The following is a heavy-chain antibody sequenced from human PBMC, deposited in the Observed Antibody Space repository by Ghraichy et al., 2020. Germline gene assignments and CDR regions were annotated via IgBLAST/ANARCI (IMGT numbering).Heavy chain of an antibody. CDR1: GFTVSSNY. D-gene: IGHD3-16*02. CDR3: ARDSGIAGSYPFDY. Sequence: GGSLRLSCAASGFTVSSNYMSWVRQAPGKGLEWVSVIYSGGSTYYADSVKGRFTISRDNSKNTLYLQMNSLRAEDTAVYYCARDSGIAGSYPFDYWGQGTLVTVSS. CDR2: IYSGGST. V-gene: IGHV3-53*01. J-gene: IGHJ4*02.